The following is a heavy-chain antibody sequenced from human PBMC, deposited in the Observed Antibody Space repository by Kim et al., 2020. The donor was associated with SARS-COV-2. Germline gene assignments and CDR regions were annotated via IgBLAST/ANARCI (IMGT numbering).Heavy chain of an antibody. V-gene: IGHV3-74*01. Sequence: GGSLRLSCVASGYTFDNSWIHWVRRAPGKGLVWVSRVGPDGTGTTYADAVKGRFTISRDNAEKTVHLQMNSLTAEDTAVYYCAMGLHGHFFDLHWRQGTL. CDR2: VGPDGTGT. J-gene: IGHJ4*02. D-gene: IGHD4-4*01. CDR1: GYTFDNSW. CDR3: AMGLHGHFFDLH.